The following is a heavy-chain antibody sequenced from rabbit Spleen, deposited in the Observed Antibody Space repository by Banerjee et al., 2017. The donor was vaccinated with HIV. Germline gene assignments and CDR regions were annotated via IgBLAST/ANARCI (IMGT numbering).Heavy chain of an antibody. V-gene: IGHV1S40*01. CDR3: ARDTGTSFSSIGMDR. D-gene: IGHD8-1*01. CDR2: IYAGSVGTT. J-gene: IGHJ6*01. CDR1: RFSFSSSYY. Sequence: QSLEESGGDLVKPGASLTLTCTASRFSFSSSYYMCWVRQPPGKGLEWIACIYAGSVGTTYYASWAKGRFTISKTSSTTVTLQMTSLTAADTATYFCARDTGTSFSSIGMDRWGPGTLVTVS.